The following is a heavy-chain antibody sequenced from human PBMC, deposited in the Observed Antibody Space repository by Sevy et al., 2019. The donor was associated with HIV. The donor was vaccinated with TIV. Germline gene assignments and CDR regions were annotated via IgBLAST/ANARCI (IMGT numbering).Heavy chain of an antibody. J-gene: IGHJ4*02. CDR1: GFTFSSYA. V-gene: IGHV3-23*01. CDR3: AKTLNWNYLKHFDY. CDR2: ISGSGGST. Sequence: GGSLRLSCAASGFTFSSYAMSWVRQAPGKGLEWVSAISGSGGSTYYADSVKGRFTISRDNSKNTLYLQMNSLRAEDTAVDYCAKTLNWNYLKHFDYWGQGTLVTVSS. D-gene: IGHD1-7*01.